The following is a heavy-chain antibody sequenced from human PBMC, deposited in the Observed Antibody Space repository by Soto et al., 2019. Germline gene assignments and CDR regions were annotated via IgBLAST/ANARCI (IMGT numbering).Heavy chain of an antibody. CDR1: GYTFTSYA. V-gene: IGHV1-3*01. CDR2: INAGNGNT. D-gene: IGHD3-22*01. CDR3: ARDCTYYYDSSGYSIYYYYGMDV. J-gene: IGHJ6*02. Sequence: ASVKFSCKASGYTFTSYAMHWVRQAPGQRLEWMGWINAGNGNTKYSQKFQGRVTITRDTSASTAYMELSSLRSEDTAVYYCARDCTYYYDSSGYSIYYYYGMDVWGQGTTVTVSS.